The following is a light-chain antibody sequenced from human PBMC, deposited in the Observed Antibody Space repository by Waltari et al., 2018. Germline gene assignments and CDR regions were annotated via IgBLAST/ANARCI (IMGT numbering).Light chain of an antibody. CDR2: DVT. J-gene: IGLJ3*02. CDR3: CSYTGSSTRV. Sequence: QSALTPPASVSGSPGPSITLSCTGTSSEVGGYNYVPWYQQHPGKAPKLVIFDVTKRPSGVSNRFSGSKSGNTASLTISGLQAEDEADYYCCSYTGSSTRVFGGGTKLTVL. V-gene: IGLV2-14*01. CDR1: SSEVGGYNY.